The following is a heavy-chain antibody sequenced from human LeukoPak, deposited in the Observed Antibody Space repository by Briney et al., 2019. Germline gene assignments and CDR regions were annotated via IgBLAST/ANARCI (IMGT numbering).Heavy chain of an antibody. CDR2: IKQDGSEK. D-gene: IGHD2-2*01. J-gene: IGHJ6*03. Sequence: PGGSLRLSCAASGFTFSSYSMNWVRQAPGKGLEWVANIKQDGSEKYYVDSVKGRFTISRDNAKNSLYLQMNSLRAEDTAVYYCARVQYCSSTSRWGYYYYYYMDVWGKGTTATVSS. CDR3: ARVQYCSSTSRWGYYYYYYMDV. V-gene: IGHV3-7*01. CDR1: GFTFSSYS.